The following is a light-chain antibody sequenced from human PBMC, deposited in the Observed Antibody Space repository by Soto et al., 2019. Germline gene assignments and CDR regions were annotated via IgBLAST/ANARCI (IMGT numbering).Light chain of an antibody. CDR3: QQRSDWPWT. J-gene: IGKJ1*01. CDR1: QNIGTS. V-gene: IGKV3-11*01. Sequence: EIVLTQSPATLSLSPGERATLSCGAGQNIGTSLVWSQQKPGQAPRLLIYDASNRATGIPARFSGSGSGTDFTLTISNLEPEDFAVYYCQQRSDWPWTFGQGTKVDIK. CDR2: DAS.